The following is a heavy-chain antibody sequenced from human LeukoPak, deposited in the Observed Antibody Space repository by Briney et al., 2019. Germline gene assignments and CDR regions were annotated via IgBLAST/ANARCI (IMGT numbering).Heavy chain of an antibody. CDR1: GFTVSSNY. CDR3: ARDPVDTAMVAY. Sequence: PGGSLRLSCAASGFTVSSNYMSWVRQAPGKGLEWVSVIYSGGSTYYADSVKGRFTISRDNSKNTLYLQMNSLRAEDTAVYYCARDPVDTAMVAYWGQGTLVTVSS. D-gene: IGHD5-18*01. CDR2: IYSGGST. V-gene: IGHV3-66*01. J-gene: IGHJ4*02.